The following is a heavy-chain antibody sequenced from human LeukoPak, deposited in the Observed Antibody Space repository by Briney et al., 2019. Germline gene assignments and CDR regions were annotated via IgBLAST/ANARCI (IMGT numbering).Heavy chain of an antibody. Sequence: SETLSLTCTVSGYSISSGYYWGWIRQPPGKGLEWIGSIYHSGSTYYNPSLKSRVTISVDTSKNQFSLKLSSVTAADTAVYYCARAQQLVAGNWFDPWGQGTLVTVSS. CDR1: GYSISSGYY. D-gene: IGHD6-13*01. CDR2: IYHSGST. CDR3: ARAQQLVAGNWFDP. J-gene: IGHJ5*02. V-gene: IGHV4-38-2*02.